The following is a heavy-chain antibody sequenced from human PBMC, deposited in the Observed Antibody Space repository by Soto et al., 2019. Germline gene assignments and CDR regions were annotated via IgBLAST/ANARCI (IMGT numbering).Heavy chain of an antibody. CDR3: AKCMGSSWIGVIDN. CDR2: IYTGGIT. J-gene: IGHJ4*02. D-gene: IGHD6-13*01. V-gene: IGHV3-53*01. CDR1: GFTVSTNY. Sequence: GGSLRLSCAASGFTVSTNYMSWVRQSPGKGLEWVSVIYTGGITYYADSVKGRFTISRDNSKNRLFLQMNSLRAEDTAIYYCAKCMGSSWIGVIDNWGQGTLVTV.